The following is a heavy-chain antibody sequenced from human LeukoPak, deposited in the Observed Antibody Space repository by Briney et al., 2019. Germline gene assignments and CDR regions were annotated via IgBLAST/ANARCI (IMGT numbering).Heavy chain of an antibody. Sequence: ASVRVSCTASGYTFTSYGISWVRQAPGQGLEWMGWISAYNGNTNYAQKLQGRLTMTTDTSTSTAYMEVRSLRSDDTAVYYCARDRSDYYDGSGYYPPIDYWGQGTLVTVSS. CDR3: ARDRSDYYDGSGYYPPIDY. CDR1: GYTFTSYG. J-gene: IGHJ4*02. CDR2: ISAYNGNT. D-gene: IGHD3-22*01. V-gene: IGHV1-18*01.